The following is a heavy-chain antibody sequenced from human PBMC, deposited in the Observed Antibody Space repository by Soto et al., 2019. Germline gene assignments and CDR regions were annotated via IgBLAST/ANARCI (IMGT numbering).Heavy chain of an antibody. V-gene: IGHV3-30*18. CDR3: ANLSPLDLYGPIDY. D-gene: IGHD3-16*01. CDR1: GFTFSSYG. CDR2: ISYDGSNK. J-gene: IGHJ4*02. Sequence: GGSLRLSCAASGFTFSSYGMHWVRQAPGKGLEWVAVISYDGSNKYYADSVKGRFTNSRDNSKNTLYLQMNSLRAEDTAVYYCANLSPLDLYGPIDYWGQGTQVTVSS.